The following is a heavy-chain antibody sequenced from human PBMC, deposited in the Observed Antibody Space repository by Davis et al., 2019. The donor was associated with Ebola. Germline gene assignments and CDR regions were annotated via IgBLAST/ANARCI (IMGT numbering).Heavy chain of an antibody. D-gene: IGHD5-24*01. CDR1: GFKFNDYW. V-gene: IGHV3-7*03. CDR2: IKPDGLEK. J-gene: IGHJ3*02. CDR3: AREGIERAFDI. Sequence: GESLKISCATSGFKFNDYWMTWVRQAPGKGLEWVATIKPDGLEKYSMEGRFSVSRDNAKNSLFLQINSLRAEDTAMYHCAREGIERAFDIWGQGTLVTVSS.